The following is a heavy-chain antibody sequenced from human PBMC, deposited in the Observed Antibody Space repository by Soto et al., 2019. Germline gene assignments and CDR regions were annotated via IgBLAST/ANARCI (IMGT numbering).Heavy chain of an antibody. CDR3: AKRLDIVVVVAATFAFDI. Sequence: GSLRLSCAASGFTFSSYAMSWVRQAPGKGLEWVSAISGSGGSTYYADSVKGRFTISRDNSKNTLYLQMNSLRAEDTAVYYCAKRLDIVVVVAATFAFDIWGQGTMVTVSS. CDR1: GFTFSSYA. V-gene: IGHV3-23*01. CDR2: ISGSGGST. D-gene: IGHD2-15*01. J-gene: IGHJ3*02.